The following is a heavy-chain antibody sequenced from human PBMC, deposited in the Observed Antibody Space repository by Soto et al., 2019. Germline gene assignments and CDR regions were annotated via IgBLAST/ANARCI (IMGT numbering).Heavy chain of an antibody. CDR3: ARTDRYSSGWYGQRNYYYGMDV. D-gene: IGHD6-19*01. V-gene: IGHV4-34*01. CDR1: GGSFSVYY. Sequence: PSETLSLTCAVYGGSFSVYYWSWIRQPPGKGLEWTGEINHSGSTNYNPSLKSRVTISVDTSKNQFSLKLSSVTAADTAVYYCARTDRYSSGWYGQRNYYYGMDVWGQGTTVTVSS. J-gene: IGHJ6*02. CDR2: INHSGST.